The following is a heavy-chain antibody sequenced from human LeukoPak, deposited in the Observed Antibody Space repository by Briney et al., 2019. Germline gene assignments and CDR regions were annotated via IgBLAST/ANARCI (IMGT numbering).Heavy chain of an antibody. D-gene: IGHD3-16*01. CDR3: ARDVAAPGGVYFDY. J-gene: IGHJ4*02. Sequence: GGSLRLSCAASGFTVSSNSMSWVRQAPGKGLVWVSVIYSGGTTYYADSVKGRFTISRDNSKNTLYLQMNSLRAEDTAVYYCARDVAAPGGVYFDYWGQGTLVTISS. CDR1: GFTVSSNS. V-gene: IGHV3-66*01. CDR2: IYSGGTT.